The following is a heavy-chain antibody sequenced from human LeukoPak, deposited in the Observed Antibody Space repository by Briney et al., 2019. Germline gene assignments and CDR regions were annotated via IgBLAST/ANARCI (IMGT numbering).Heavy chain of an antibody. V-gene: IGHV5-51*01. J-gene: IGHJ4*02. CDR1: GYSFTSYW. CDR2: IYPDDSDS. Sequence: GESLQISCKGSGYSFTSYWIGWVRRMPGKGLEWMGIIYPDDSDSRYSPSFQRQVTISADKSISTAYLQWSSLKASDTAMYYCARERSPQGYFDFWGPGTLVTVSS. CDR3: ARERSPQGYFDF.